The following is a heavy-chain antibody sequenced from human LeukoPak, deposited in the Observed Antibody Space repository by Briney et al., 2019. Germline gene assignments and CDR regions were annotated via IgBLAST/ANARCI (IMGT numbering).Heavy chain of an antibody. V-gene: IGHV1-46*01. CDR3: ARGIGGSYYVGCYFDY. CDR1: GYTFTSYY. D-gene: IGHD1-26*01. CDR2: INPSGGST. Sequence: ASVKVSCKASGYTFTSYYMHWVRQAPGQGLEWMGIINPSGGSTSYAQKFQGRVTMTRDTSTSTVYMELSSLRSEDTAVYYCARGIGGSYYVGCYFDYWGQGTLVTVSS. J-gene: IGHJ4*02.